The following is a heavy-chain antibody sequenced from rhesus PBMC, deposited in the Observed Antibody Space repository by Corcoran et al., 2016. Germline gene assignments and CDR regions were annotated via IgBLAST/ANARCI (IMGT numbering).Heavy chain of an antibody. V-gene: IGHV3-8*01. CDR3: ARSLSLYGSKMSFDS. CDR1: GFTFGSSY. J-gene: IGHJ4*01. D-gene: IGHD4-29*01. Sequence: EVQLVESGGGLVQPGGSLRLSCTGSGFTFGSSYIYWVRQSPGKGLEWVSAINTGGGSTWYTESVKGRFTISKENAKNTLYLQMDSLRAEDTAVYYCARSLSLYGSKMSFDSWGQGVLVTVSS. CDR2: INTGGGST.